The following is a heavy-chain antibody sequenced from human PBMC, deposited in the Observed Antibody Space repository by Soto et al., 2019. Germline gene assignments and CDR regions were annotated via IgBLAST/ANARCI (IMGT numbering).Heavy chain of an antibody. D-gene: IGHD3-22*01. CDR3: ARGGAYYDSSGYFDY. J-gene: IGHJ4*02. Sequence: GGSLRLSCAASGFTFSSYAMHWVRQAPGKGLEWVAVISYDGSNKYYADSVKGRFTISRDNSKNTLYLQMNSLRAEDTAVYYCARGGAYYDSSGYFDYWGQGTLVTV. V-gene: IGHV3-30-3*01. CDR1: GFTFSSYA. CDR2: ISYDGSNK.